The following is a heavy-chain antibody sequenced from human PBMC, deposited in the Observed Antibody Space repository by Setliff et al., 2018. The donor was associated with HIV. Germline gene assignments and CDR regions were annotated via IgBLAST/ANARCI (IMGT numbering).Heavy chain of an antibody. CDR2: IYSGGTT. CDR3: ARHAVPHYYDSSGPS. CDR1: GYSISSDYY. J-gene: IGHJ5*02. Sequence: SETLSLTCAVSGYSISSDYYWGWIRQPPGKGLEWIGNIYSGGTTYYNSSLRSRVTISVDTSKNQFSLKLNSVTAADTAVYYCARHAVPHYYDSSGPSWGPGTLVTVSS. D-gene: IGHD3-22*01. V-gene: IGHV4-38-2*01.